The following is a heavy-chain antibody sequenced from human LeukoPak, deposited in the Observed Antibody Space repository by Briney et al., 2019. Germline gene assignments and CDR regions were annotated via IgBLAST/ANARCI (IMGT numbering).Heavy chain of an antibody. CDR2: IYYSGST. CDR1: GYSIGSGYF. Sequence: SETLSLTCTVSGYSIGSGYFWGWIRQPPGKGLEWIGTIYYSGSTYYNPSLKSRVTISVDTSKNQFSLKLSSVSAADTAVYYCARDPMSAVAGLDAFDIWGQGTMVTVSS. D-gene: IGHD6-19*01. CDR3: ARDPMSAVAGLDAFDI. V-gene: IGHV4-38-2*02. J-gene: IGHJ3*02.